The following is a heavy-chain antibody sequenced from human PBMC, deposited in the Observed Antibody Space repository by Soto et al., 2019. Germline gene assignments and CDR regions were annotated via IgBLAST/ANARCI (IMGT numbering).Heavy chain of an antibody. CDR1: GGSISSSSYY. CDR2: INHSGST. D-gene: IGHD3-10*01. Sequence: PSETLSLTCTVSGGSISSSSYYWSWIRQPPGKGLEWIGEINHSGSTNYNPSLKSRVTISVDTSKNQFSLKLSSVTAADTAVYYCARSGRTYYYGSGPVKKRFDPWGQGTLVTVSS. CDR3: ARSGRTYYYGSGPVKKRFDP. J-gene: IGHJ5*02. V-gene: IGHV4-39*07.